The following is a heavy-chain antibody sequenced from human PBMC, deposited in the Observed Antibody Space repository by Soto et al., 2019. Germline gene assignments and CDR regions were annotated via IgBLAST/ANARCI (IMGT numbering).Heavy chain of an antibody. D-gene: IGHD5-12*01. CDR3: AKSRDGYNRADFDY. J-gene: IGHJ4*02. Sequence: EVQLLESGGGLVQPGGSLRLSCAASGFTFSSYAMSWVRQAPGKGLEWVSAISGSGGSTYYADSGKGRFTIYRDNSKNTLYLQMNSLRAEDTAVYYCAKSRDGYNRADFDYWGQGTLVTVSS. V-gene: IGHV3-23*01. CDR2: ISGSGGST. CDR1: GFTFSSYA.